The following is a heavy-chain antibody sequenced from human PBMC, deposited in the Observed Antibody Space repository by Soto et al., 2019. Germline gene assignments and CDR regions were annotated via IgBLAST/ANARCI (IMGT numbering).Heavy chain of an antibody. CDR1: GFTFTRYS. CDR3: AKSQEIGTHFFDS. CDR2: IGTAGDT. Sequence: PGGSLRLSCAASGFTFTRYSMHWVRQPTGKGLEWVSSIGTAGDTYYAVSVKGRFTISRDNAKNSLSLQMNSLRAGDMAVYFCAKSQEIGTHFFDSWGQGTQVTVSS. D-gene: IGHD6-13*01. J-gene: IGHJ4*02. V-gene: IGHV3-13*01.